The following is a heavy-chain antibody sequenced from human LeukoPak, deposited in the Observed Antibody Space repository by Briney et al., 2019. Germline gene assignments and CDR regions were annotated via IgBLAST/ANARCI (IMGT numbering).Heavy chain of an antibody. Sequence: GRSLRLSCAASGFIFSSYAMHWVRQAPGKGLEWVAVISYDGSNKYYADSVKGRFTISRDNSKNTLYLQMNSLRADDTAVYYCARSPFPWGQGTLVTVSS. V-gene: IGHV3-30*01. CDR2: ISYDGSNK. J-gene: IGHJ5*02. CDR3: ARSPFP. CDR1: GFIFSSYA.